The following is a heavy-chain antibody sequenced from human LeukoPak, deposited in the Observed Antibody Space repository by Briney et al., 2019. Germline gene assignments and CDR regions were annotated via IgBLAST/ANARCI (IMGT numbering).Heavy chain of an antibody. Sequence: GGSLRLSCAASGFTFSSYEMNWVRQAPGKGLEWVSYISSSGSTIYYADSVKGRFTISRDNSKNTLYLQMNSLRAEDTAVYYCARARSLDYYGGVWQYWGQGTLVTVSS. J-gene: IGHJ4*02. CDR3: ARARSLDYYGGVWQY. CDR1: GFTFSSYE. D-gene: IGHD3-10*01. V-gene: IGHV3-48*03. CDR2: ISSSGSTI.